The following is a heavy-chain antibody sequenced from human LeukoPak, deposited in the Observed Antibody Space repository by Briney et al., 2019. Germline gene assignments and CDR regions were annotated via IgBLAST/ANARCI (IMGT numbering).Heavy chain of an antibody. CDR3: ARKDYDSSGYPKIDY. V-gene: IGHV3-48*01. Sequence: GGSLRLSCAASGFTFSSYSMNWVRQAPGKGLEWVSYISSSSSTIYYADSVKGRSTISRDNAKNSLYLQMNSLRAEDTAVYYCARKDYDSSGYPKIDYWGQGTLVTVSS. J-gene: IGHJ4*02. CDR2: ISSSSSTI. CDR1: GFTFSSYS. D-gene: IGHD3-22*01.